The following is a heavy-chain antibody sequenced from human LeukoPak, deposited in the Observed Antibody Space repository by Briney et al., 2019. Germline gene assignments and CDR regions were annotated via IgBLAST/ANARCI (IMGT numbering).Heavy chain of an antibody. CDR3: AQHWNC. Sequence: PPGGSLRLSCAASAFTFTNYDMSWVRQSPGGALVWVSNISTTGDRTYYTDCVKRRFTISRDFAKNTLYPQMNRQRAEDTAVYFCAQHWNCWGQGSLVTVSS. D-gene: IGHD1-7*01. CDR1: AFTFTNYD. CDR2: ISTTGDRT. J-gene: IGHJ4*02. V-gene: IGHV3-23*01.